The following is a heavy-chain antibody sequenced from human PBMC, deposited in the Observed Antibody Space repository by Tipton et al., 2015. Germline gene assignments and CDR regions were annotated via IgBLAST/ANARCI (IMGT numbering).Heavy chain of an antibody. CDR1: GFTFSSYE. CDR3: AKDLLWAVEESWGTDV. J-gene: IGHJ6*02. V-gene: IGHV3-48*03. CDR2: IYKSGTSM. D-gene: IGHD2-21*01. Sequence: SLRLSCAASGFTFSSYEMNWVRQAPGKGLEWISNIYKSGTSMYYADSLKGRFTISRDNAKNSLYLQMNSLRVEDTAVYYCAKDLLWAVEESWGTDVWGQGTTVTVSS.